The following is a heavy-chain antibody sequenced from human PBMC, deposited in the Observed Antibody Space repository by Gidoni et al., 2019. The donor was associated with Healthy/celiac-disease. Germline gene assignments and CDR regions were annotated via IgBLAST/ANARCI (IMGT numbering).Heavy chain of an antibody. Sequence: QLQLQDSGPGLLKPSETLSLTCTVSGGSISSSSYYWDWIRQPPGKGLEWIGSIYYSGSTYYNPSLKSRVTISVDTSKNQFSLKLSSVTAADTAVYYCARPYYYDSSGYLNWGQGTLVTVSS. CDR2: IYYSGST. V-gene: IGHV4-39*01. D-gene: IGHD3-22*01. J-gene: IGHJ4*02. CDR1: GGSISSSSYY. CDR3: ARPYYYDSSGYLN.